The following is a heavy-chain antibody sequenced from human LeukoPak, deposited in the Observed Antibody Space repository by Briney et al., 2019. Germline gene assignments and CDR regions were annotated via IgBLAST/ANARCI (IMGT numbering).Heavy chain of an antibody. CDR2: ISYDGSNK. J-gene: IGHJ4*02. D-gene: IGHD3-10*01. V-gene: IGHV3-30-3*01. CDR3: ARELYFYGSGTAFEY. CDR1: GFSFRSYA. Sequence: GGSLRLSCAASGFSFRSYALHWVRQAPGKGLEWVAVISYDGSNKYYADSVKGRLTISRDNSKNTLYLQMDSLRAEDTAVYYCARELYFYGSGTAFEYWGQGTLVTVSS.